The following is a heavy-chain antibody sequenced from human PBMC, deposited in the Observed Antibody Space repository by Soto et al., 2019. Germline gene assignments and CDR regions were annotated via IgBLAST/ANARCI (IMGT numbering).Heavy chain of an antibody. J-gene: IGHJ4*02. Sequence: SETLSLTCSVSGGSISSSNYYWGWIRRPSGKGLEWIGSVYYSGNTYYNPSLKSRVTISADTSKKQFSLKLSSVTAADTAVYYCAIPYSTSWFDFWGQGTLVTVSS. CDR1: GGSISSSNYY. D-gene: IGHD6-13*01. CDR3: AIPYSTSWFDF. CDR2: VYYSGNT. V-gene: IGHV4-39*01.